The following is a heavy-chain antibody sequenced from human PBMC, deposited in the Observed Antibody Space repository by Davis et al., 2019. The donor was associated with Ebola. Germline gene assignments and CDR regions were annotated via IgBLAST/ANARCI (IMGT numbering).Heavy chain of an antibody. CDR3: ARGVVVVVAATRGYGMDV. CDR1: GYTFTSYA. Sequence: ASVKVSCKASGYTFTSYAMNWVRQAPGQGLEWMGWINTNTGNPTYAQGFTGRFVFSLDTSVSRAYLQISSLKAEDTAVYYCARGVVVVVAATRGYGMDVWGQGTTVTVSS. V-gene: IGHV7-4-1*02. D-gene: IGHD2-15*01. J-gene: IGHJ6*02. CDR2: INTNTGNP.